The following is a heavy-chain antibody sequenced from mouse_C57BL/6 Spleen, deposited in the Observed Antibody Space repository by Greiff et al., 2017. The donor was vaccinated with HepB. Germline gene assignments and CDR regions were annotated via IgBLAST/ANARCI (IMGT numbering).Heavy chain of an antibody. J-gene: IGHJ4*01. V-gene: IGHV1-69*01. CDR3: ARYGSSDYAMDD. Sequence: QVQLQQPGAELVMPGASVKLSCKASGYTFTSYWMHWVKQRPGQGLEWIGEIDPSDSYTNYNQKFKGKSTLTVDKSSSTAYMQLSSLTSEDSAVYYCARYGSSDYAMDDWGQGTSVTVSS. D-gene: IGHD1-1*01. CDR1: GYTFTSYW. CDR2: IDPSDSYT.